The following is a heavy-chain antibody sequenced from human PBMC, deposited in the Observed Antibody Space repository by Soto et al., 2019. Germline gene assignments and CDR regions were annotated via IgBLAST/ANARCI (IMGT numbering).Heavy chain of an antibody. Sequence: QVQLVQSGAEVKKPGASVKVSCKASGYTCINYGISWVRQAPGQGLEWMVWINTYNGNTNYAKKFQGRVTMTTDTSTSTAYMELRSLRSDDTAVYHCAREAVGPAWFDPWGKGTLVTVSS. CDR2: INTYNGNT. CDR1: GYTCINYG. J-gene: IGHJ5*02. D-gene: IGHD1-26*01. V-gene: IGHV1-18*01. CDR3: AREAVGPAWFDP.